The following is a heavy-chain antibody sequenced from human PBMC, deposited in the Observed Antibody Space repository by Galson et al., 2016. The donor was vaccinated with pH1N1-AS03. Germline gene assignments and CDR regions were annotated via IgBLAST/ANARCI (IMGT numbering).Heavy chain of an antibody. CDR3: ASEDNNSGYFIDH. V-gene: IGHV3-33*01. Sequence: SLXLSCAASGXTLTNYGMHWVRQSPGKGLEWVAIVWNAGGNKFYADSVKGRFTISRDSSENTLYLDMNNLRAEDTAIYYCASEDNNSGYFIDHWGQGTLVSVTS. J-gene: IGHJ4*02. D-gene: IGHD3-22*01. CDR2: VWNAGGNK. CDR1: GXTLTNYG.